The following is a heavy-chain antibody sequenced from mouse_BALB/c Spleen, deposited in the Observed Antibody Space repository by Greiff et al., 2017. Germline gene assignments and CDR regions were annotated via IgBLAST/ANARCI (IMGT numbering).Heavy chain of an antibody. J-gene: IGHJ2*01. CDR2: ISSGGSYT. Sequence: DVQLVESGGGLVKPGGSLKLSCAASGFTFSSYTMSWVRQTPEKRLEWVATISSGGSYTYYPDSVKGRFTISRDNAKNTLYLQMSSLKSEDTAMYYCTREGYYGSSSWYFDYWGQGTTLTVSS. CDR3: TREGYYGSSSWYFDY. V-gene: IGHV5-6-4*01. CDR1: GFTFSSYT. D-gene: IGHD1-1*01.